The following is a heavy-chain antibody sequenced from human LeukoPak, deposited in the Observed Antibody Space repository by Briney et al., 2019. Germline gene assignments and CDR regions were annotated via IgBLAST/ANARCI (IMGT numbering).Heavy chain of an antibody. D-gene: IGHD3-16*01. CDR3: ARTRRVVTAGGNYYYMDV. J-gene: IGHJ6*03. CDR2: IDWDDDK. CDR1: GFSLSSSGMC. Sequence: SGPALVKPTQTLTLTCTFSGFSLSSSGMCVSWVRQPPGKALGWLARIDWDDDKFYRTSLKTRLTISKDTSKNQAVLTMTNMDPVDTATYYCARTRRVVTAGGNYYYMDVWGKGTSVTVSS. V-gene: IGHV2-70*17.